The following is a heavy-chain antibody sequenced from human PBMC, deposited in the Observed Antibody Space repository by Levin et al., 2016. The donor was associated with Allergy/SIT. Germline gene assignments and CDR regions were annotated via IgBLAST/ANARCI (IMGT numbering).Heavy chain of an antibody. CDR3: ARADLIAAVGFRP. CDR2: MNPNSGDT. D-gene: IGHD6-13*01. V-gene: IGHV1-8*01. Sequence: ASVKVSCKASGYTFTSYDLIWVRQAAGQGLEWMAWMNPNSGDTGYAQKFQGRVTMTRNTSISTAYMELSSLRSEDTAVYYCARADLIAAVGFRPWGQGTLVTVSS. CDR1: GYTFTSYD. J-gene: IGHJ5*02.